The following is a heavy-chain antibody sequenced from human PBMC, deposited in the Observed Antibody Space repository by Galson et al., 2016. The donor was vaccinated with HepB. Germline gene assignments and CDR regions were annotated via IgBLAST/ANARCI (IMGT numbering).Heavy chain of an antibody. J-gene: IGHJ3*02. CDR2: IYHLGTT. CDR3: ARIGRGVGVFDM. D-gene: IGHD3-10*01. Sequence: SETLSLTCTVSGGSISSSNWWTWVRQPPGKRPEWFGEIYHLGTTNYNPSLQSRVTISVEKSKKQFSLKLNSVTPADTAVYYCARIGRGVGVFDMWGQGTMAIVSS. V-gene: IGHV4-4*02. CDR1: GGSISSSNW.